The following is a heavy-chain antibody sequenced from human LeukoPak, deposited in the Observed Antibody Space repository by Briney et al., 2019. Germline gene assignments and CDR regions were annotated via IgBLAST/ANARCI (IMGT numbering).Heavy chain of an antibody. CDR1: EFTVSSNY. CDR3: AILVGASSSGDYFDY. V-gene: IGHV3-53*01. Sequence: QPGGSLRLSCAASEFTVSSNYMSWVRQAPGKGLEWVSVIYSGGSTYYADSVKGRFTISRDNSKNTLYLQMNSLTAEDTAVYYCAILVGASSSGDYFDYWGQGTLVTVSS. J-gene: IGHJ4*02. CDR2: IYSGGST. D-gene: IGHD1-26*01.